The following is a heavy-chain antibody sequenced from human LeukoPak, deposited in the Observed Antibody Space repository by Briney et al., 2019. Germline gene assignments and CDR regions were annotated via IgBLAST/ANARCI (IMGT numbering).Heavy chain of an antibody. CDR1: GGSISRYY. CDR3: ARELDWYFDL. Sequence: SETLSLTCTVSGGSISRYYWSWIRQPPGKGLEWIGYIYYSGSTNYNPSLKSRVTISVDTSKNQFSLKLSSVTAADTAVYYCARELDWYFDLWGRGTLVTVSS. J-gene: IGHJ2*01. CDR2: IYYSGST. V-gene: IGHV4-59*01.